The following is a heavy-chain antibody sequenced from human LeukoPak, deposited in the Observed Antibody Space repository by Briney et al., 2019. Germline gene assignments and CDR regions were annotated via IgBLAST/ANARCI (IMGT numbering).Heavy chain of an antibody. Sequence: SETLSLTCTVSGDSVSMYYWSWIRQPPGKGLEGIGYISYSGSTYYNPSLKSRVTISVDTSKNQFSLKLSSVTAADTAVYYCARGLGLTAVTEHYFDYWGQGTLVTVSS. J-gene: IGHJ4*02. V-gene: IGHV4-59*08. CDR2: ISYSGST. CDR3: ARGLGLTAVTEHYFDY. CDR1: GDSVSMYY. D-gene: IGHD4-17*01.